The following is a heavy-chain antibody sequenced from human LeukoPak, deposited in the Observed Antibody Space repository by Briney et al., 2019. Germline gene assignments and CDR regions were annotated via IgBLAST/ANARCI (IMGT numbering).Heavy chain of an antibody. J-gene: IGHJ4*02. V-gene: IGHV3-33*06. Sequence: PGRSLRLSCAASGFSFSTYGMHWVRQAPGKGLEWVAVIWYDGSNKYYADSVKGRFTISRDNSKNTQYLQMNSLRAEDTAVYYCAKNSDYYDSSGIDYWGQGTLVTVSS. D-gene: IGHD3-22*01. CDR1: GFSFSTYG. CDR2: IWYDGSNK. CDR3: AKNSDYYDSSGIDY.